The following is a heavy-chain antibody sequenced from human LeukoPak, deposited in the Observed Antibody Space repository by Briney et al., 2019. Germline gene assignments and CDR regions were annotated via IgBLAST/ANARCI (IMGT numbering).Heavy chain of an antibody. CDR1: GGSISSYY. CDR3: AKDMGCGGDCYPQYYYGMDV. J-gene: IGHJ6*02. D-gene: IGHD2-21*02. V-gene: IGHV3-9*01. Sequence: LSLTCTVSGGSISSYYWSWIRQPPGKGLEWVSGISWNSGSIGYADSVKGRFTISRDNAKNSLYLQMNSLRAEDTALYYCAKDMGCGGDCYPQYYYGMDVWGQGTTVTVSS. CDR2: ISWNSGSI.